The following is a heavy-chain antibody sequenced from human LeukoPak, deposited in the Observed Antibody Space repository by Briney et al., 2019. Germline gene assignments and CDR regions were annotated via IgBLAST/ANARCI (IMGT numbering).Heavy chain of an antibody. J-gene: IGHJ4*02. CDR1: AFTLSNHA. D-gene: IGHD3-10*01. CDR2: ISGSGAMT. CDR3: AKDRVDGSGSQLDS. Sequence: GGSLRLSCAASAFTLSNHAMIWVRQAPGKGLEWVSSISGSGAMTYYADSVKGRFTISRDNAMDTLYLQMNSLRADDTAVYYCAKDRVDGSGSQLDSWGQGSLVLVSS. V-gene: IGHV3-23*01.